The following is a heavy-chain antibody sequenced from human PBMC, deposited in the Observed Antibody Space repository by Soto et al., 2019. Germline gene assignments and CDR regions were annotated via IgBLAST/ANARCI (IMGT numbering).Heavy chain of an antibody. D-gene: IGHD4-4*01. V-gene: IGHV5-51*01. Sequence: GESLKISCKDSGYSFTNYWIGWVRQMPGKGLEWMGIIYPADSDTRYSPSFQGQVIISADKSIDTAYLQWSSLKASDTAMYYCARLVGNSATWYFDYWGQGTLVTVSS. J-gene: IGHJ4*02. CDR3: ARLVGNSATWYFDY. CDR2: IYPADSDT. CDR1: GYSFTNYW.